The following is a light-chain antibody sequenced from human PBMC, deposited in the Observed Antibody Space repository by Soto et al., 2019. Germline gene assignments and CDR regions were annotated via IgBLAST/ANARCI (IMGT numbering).Light chain of an antibody. V-gene: IGKV2-30*02. Sequence: DVVMTQSPLSLPVTLGQPASISCRSSQGLVHSNGDTFLSWFQQRPGQSPRRLIYQVSNRDSGVPDRFSGSGSGTDFTLTISSEEAEDVSIYYCMQGTHWPYTFGQGTKLEI. CDR2: QVS. J-gene: IGKJ2*01. CDR1: QGLVHSNGDTF. CDR3: MQGTHWPYT.